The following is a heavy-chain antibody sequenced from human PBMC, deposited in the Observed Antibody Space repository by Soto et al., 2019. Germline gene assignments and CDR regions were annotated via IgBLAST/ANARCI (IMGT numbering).Heavy chain of an antibody. J-gene: IGHJ4*02. Sequence: SETLSLTCAVYGGSFSGYYWSWIRQPPGKGLEWIGEINHSGSTNYNPSLKSRVTISVDTSKNQFSLKLSSVTAADTAVYYCARTSPIFGVVRLDYWGQGTLVTVSS. CDR2: INHSGST. CDR3: ARTSPIFGVVRLDY. V-gene: IGHV4-34*01. D-gene: IGHD3-3*02. CDR1: GGSFSGYY.